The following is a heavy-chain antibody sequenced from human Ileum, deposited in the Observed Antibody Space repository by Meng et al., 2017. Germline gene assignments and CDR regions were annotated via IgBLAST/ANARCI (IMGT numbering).Heavy chain of an antibody. CDR2: INGGTGNT. J-gene: IGHJ1*01. D-gene: IGHD6-19*01. CDR3: ARVAVTGIGYFQY. V-gene: IGHV1-3*01. Sequence: QVRVWQSGAGVKKPGASVKVSCKASGYTFTSHYIHWWRQAPGQGLEWMGWINGGTGNTEYSQNFQGRITFTRDTAASTVYMELSSLRSEDTAVFYCARVAVTGIGYFQYWGQGTLVTVSS. CDR1: GYTFTSHY.